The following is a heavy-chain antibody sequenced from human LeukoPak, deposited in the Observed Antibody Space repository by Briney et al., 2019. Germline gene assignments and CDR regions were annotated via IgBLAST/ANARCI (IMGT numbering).Heavy chain of an antibody. V-gene: IGHV3-23*01. Sequence: QSGGSLRLSCAASGFTFSSYAMSWVRQAPGKGLEWVSAISGSGGSTYYADSVKGRFTISRDNSKNTLYLQMNSLRAEDTAVYYCAKVRGKSSGWFHTTLFDYWGQGTLVTVSS. D-gene: IGHD6-19*01. CDR1: GFTFSSYA. CDR3: AKVRGKSSGWFHTTLFDY. J-gene: IGHJ4*02. CDR2: ISGSGGST.